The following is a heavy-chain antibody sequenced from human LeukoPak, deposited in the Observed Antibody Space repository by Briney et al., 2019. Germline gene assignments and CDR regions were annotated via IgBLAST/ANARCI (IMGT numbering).Heavy chain of an antibody. CDR2: IIPLFGTA. V-gene: IGHV1-69*06. J-gene: IGHJ4*02. D-gene: IGHD2-2*01. CDR1: GGTFSSYA. CDR3: ATFVLGDCSSTSCYVPFDY. Sequence: SVKVSCKTSGGTFSSYAISWVRQAPGQGLVWMGGIIPLFGTANYEQKFQGRVTITADKSTSTAYMELSSMRSEDTAVYYCATFVLGDCSSTSCYVPFDYWGQGTLVTVSS.